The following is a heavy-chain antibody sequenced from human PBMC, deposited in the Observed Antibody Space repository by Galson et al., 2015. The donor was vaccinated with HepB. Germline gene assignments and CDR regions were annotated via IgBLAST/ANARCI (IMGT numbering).Heavy chain of an antibody. V-gene: IGHV6-1*01. J-gene: IGHJ4*02. CDR1: GDSVSSHSAA. CDR3: ARVVGATYYFDY. Sequence: CAISGDSVSSHSAAWNWIRQSPSRGLEWLGRTYYMSKWYNDYAVSVKSRITINPDTSKNQFSLQLNSVTPEDTAVYYCARVVGATYYFDYWGQGTLVTVSS. D-gene: IGHD1-26*01. CDR2: TYYMSKWYN.